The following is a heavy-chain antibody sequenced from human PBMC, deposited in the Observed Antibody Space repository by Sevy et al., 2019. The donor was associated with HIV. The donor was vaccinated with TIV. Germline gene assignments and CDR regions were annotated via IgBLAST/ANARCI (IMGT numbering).Heavy chain of an antibody. CDR2: IHSDDTT. J-gene: IGHJ4*02. CDR3: ARGKSGYGYALNY. V-gene: IGHV3-66*01. D-gene: IGHD5-18*01. CDR1: GFTFSTYP. Sequence: GGSLRLSCAASGFTFSTYPMTWVRQAPGKGLEGVSVIHSDDTTYHADSVKDRFTISRENFKNTLYLHMSSLRAEDTAVYYCARGKSGYGYALNYWGQGTLVTVSS.